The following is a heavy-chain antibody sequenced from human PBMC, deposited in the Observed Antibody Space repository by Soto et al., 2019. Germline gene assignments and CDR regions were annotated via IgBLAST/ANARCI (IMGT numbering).Heavy chain of an antibody. V-gene: IGHV3-23*01. CDR2: ISGSGCST. J-gene: IGHJ3*02. CDR1: GFTFSSYA. Sequence: GGSLRLSCAASGFTFSSYAMSWVRQAPGKGLEWVSAISGSGCSTYYADSVKGRFTISRDNSKNTLYLQMNSLRAEDTAVYYCAKDQYCTNGVCYKADDAFDIWGQGTMVTVSS. CDR3: AKDQYCTNGVCYKADDAFDI. D-gene: IGHD2-8*01.